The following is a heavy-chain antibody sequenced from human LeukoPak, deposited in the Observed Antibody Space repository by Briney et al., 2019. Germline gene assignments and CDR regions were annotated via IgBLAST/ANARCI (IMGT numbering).Heavy chain of an antibody. V-gene: IGHV3-48*03. CDR2: ISSSGSTI. CDR3: ARDAAGGGELQGYFDL. Sequence: GGSLRLSCAASGFTFSSYEMNWVRQAPGKGLEWVSYISSSGSTIYYADSVKGRFTISRDNAKNSLYLQMNSLRAEDTAVYYCARDAAGGGELQGYFDLGGRGTLVTVSS. D-gene: IGHD1-26*01. J-gene: IGHJ2*01. CDR1: GFTFSSYE.